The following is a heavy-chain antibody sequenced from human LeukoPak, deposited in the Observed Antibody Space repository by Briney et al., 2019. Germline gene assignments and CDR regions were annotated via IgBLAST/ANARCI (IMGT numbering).Heavy chain of an antibody. CDR3: AKDRGVRSDI. J-gene: IGHJ3*02. D-gene: IGHD4-17*01. CDR2: MSGSGGRT. V-gene: IGHV3-23*01. Sequence: QPGGSLRLSCAASGFTFNSYAMSWVRQAPGKGLEWVSAMSGSGGRTYYAESVKGRFTSSRDNAKNTLYLQMNSLRAEDTAVYYCAKDRGVRSDIWGQGTMVTVSS. CDR1: GFTFNSYA.